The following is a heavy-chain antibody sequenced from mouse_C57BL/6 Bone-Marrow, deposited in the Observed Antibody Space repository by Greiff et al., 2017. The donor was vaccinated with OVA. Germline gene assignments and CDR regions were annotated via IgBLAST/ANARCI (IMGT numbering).Heavy chain of an antibody. CDR2: IHPNSGST. V-gene: IGHV1-64*01. D-gene: IGHD1-1*01. Sequence: QVHVKQPGAELVKPGASVKLSCKASGYTFTSYWMHWVKQRPGQGLEWIGMIHPNSGSTNYNEKFKSKATLTVDKSSSTAYMQLSSLTSEDSAVYYCADLIYYYGSSYLYYAMDYWGQGTSVTVSS. CDR1: GYTFTSYW. J-gene: IGHJ4*01. CDR3: ADLIYYYGSSYLYYAMDY.